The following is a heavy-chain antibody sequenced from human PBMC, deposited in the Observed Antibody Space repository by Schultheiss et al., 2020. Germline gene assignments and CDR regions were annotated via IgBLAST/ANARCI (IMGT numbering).Heavy chain of an antibody. J-gene: IGHJ4*02. Sequence: GGSLRLSCAASGFTFSGYAMGWVRQAPGKGLEWVSAISGSGDITYYADSVKGRFTISRDNSKNTLYLQMDSLTPEDTAVYYCSRQTDSVHDYWGQGTLVTVYS. CDR1: GFTFSGYA. D-gene: IGHD3-10*01. V-gene: IGHV3-23*01. CDR2: ISGSGDIT. CDR3: SRQTDSVHDY.